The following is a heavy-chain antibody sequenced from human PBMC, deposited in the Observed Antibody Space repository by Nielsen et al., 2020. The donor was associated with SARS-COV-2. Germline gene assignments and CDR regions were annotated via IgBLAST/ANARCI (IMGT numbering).Heavy chain of an antibody. V-gene: IGHV3-7*01. CDR1: GFTFSSYW. J-gene: IGHJ6*02. Sequence: GESLKISCAASGFTFSSYWMSWVRQAPGKGLEWVANIKQDGSEKYYVDSVKGRFTISRDNAKNSLYLQMNSLRAEDTAVYYCARDSFQYCSSTSCPPYYYGMDVWGQGTTVTVSS. D-gene: IGHD2-2*01. CDR3: ARDSFQYCSSTSCPPYYYGMDV. CDR2: IKQDGSEK.